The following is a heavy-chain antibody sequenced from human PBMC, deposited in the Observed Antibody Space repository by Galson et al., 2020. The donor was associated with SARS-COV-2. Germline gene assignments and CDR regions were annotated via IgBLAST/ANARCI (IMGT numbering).Heavy chain of an antibody. J-gene: IGHJ5*02. D-gene: IGHD6-6*01. CDR3: ARGGGDYSSSLLRSYNWFDP. CDR1: GGSFSGYY. CDR2: INHSGST. V-gene: IGHV4-34*01. Sequence: SETLSLTCAVYGGSFSGYYWSWIRQPPGKGLEWIGEINHSGSTNYNPSLKSRVTISVDTSKNQFSLKLSSVTAAATAVYYCARGGGDYSSSLLRSYNWFDPWGQGTLVTVSS.